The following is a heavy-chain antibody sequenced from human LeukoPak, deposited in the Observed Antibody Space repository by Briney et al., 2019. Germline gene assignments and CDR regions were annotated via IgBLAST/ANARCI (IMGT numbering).Heavy chain of an antibody. V-gene: IGHV3-23*01. CDR3: AKDSESSSSFSPNIYVFGGFL. Sequence: GGSLRLSCAASGFTFSSYAMSWVRQTPGKGLEWVSGISNRGGRTYYADSVKGRFTMSRDNSKYTLNLQMNSLRAEDTAVYYCAKDSESSSSFSPNIYVFGGFLWGQGTLVTVSS. CDR2: ISNRGGRT. CDR1: GFTFSSYA. J-gene: IGHJ4*02. D-gene: IGHD6-13*01.